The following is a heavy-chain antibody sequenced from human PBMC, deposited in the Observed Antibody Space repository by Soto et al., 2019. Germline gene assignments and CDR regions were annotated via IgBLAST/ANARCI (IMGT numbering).Heavy chain of an antibody. D-gene: IGHD6-13*01. J-gene: IGHJ6*02. CDR3: ARGLSSSAKYGMDV. V-gene: IGHV1-2*04. CDR1: GYTFTGYY. CDR2: INPNSGGT. Sequence: ASVKVSCKASGYTFTGYYMHWVRQAPGQGLEWMGWINPNSGGTNYAQKFQGWVTMTRDPSISTAYMELSRLRSDDTAVYYCARGLSSSAKYGMDVWGQGTTVTVSS.